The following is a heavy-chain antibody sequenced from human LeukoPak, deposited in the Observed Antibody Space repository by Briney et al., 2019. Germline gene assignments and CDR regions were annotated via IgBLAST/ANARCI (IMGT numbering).Heavy chain of an antibody. D-gene: IGHD2-21*02. Sequence: ASVKVSCKASGYTFTSYYYIHWVRQAPGQELEWMGILNPAGGSTSYAQKFQGRVTVTRDTSTSTVYMELSSLRSEDAAVYYCARGDAQEVTLDYWGQGTLVTVSS. J-gene: IGHJ4*02. CDR3: ARGDAQEVTLDY. CDR2: LNPAGGST. V-gene: IGHV1-46*01. CDR1: GYTFTSYY.